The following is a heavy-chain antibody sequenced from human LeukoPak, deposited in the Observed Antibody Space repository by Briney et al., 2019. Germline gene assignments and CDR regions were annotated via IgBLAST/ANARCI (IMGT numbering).Heavy chain of an antibody. D-gene: IGHD5-18*01. Sequence: GESLKISCKGSGYKFSNYWIGWVRQMPGKGLEWMGIIYPGDSDTRYSPSFQGQVTISADKSISTAYLQWSSLKASDTAMYYCARLETWYSYGSFDYWGQGTLVTVSS. V-gene: IGHV5-51*01. CDR2: IYPGDSDT. J-gene: IGHJ4*02. CDR3: ARLETWYSYGSFDY. CDR1: GYKFSNYW.